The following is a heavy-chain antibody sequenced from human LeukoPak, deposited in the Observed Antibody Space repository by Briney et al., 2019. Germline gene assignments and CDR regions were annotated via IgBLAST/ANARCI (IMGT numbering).Heavy chain of an antibody. CDR3: ARDFHGYYYGSGSLDY. CDR1: GFTFSSYE. CDR2: ISSSGSTI. D-gene: IGHD3-10*01. V-gene: IGHV3-48*03. Sequence: GGSLRLSCAASGFTFSSYEMNWVRQAPGKGLEWVSYISSSGSTIYYADSVKGRFTISRDNAKNSLYLQMNSLRAEDTAVYYCARDFHGYYYGSGSLDYWGQGTLVTVSS. J-gene: IGHJ4*02.